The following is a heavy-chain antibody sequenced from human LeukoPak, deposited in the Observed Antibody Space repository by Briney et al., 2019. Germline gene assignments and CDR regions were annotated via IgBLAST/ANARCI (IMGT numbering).Heavy chain of an antibody. D-gene: IGHD5-12*01. CDR1: GFTFSSYG. V-gene: IGHV3-33*06. CDR3: AKSKGRMATIIGY. Sequence: PGRSLRLSCAASGFTFSSYGMHWVRQAPGKGLEWVAVIWYDGSNKYYADSVKGRFTISRDNSKNTLYLQMNSLRAEDTAVYYCAKSKGRMATIIGYWGQGTLVTVSS. J-gene: IGHJ4*02. CDR2: IWYDGSNK.